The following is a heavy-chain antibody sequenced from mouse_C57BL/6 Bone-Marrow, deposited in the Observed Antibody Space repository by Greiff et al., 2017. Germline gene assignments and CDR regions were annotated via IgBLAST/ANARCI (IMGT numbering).Heavy chain of an antibody. CDR1: GFNIKDYY. CDR3: TSYYYGSSHRFAY. Sequence: EVKLQESGAELVRPGASVKLSCTASGFNIKDYYMHWVKQRPEQGLEWIGRIDPEDGDTEYAPKFQGKATMTADTSSNTAYLQLSSLTSEDTAVYYCTSYYYGSSHRFAYWGQGTLVTVSA. J-gene: IGHJ3*01. CDR2: IDPEDGDT. D-gene: IGHD1-1*01. V-gene: IGHV14-1*01.